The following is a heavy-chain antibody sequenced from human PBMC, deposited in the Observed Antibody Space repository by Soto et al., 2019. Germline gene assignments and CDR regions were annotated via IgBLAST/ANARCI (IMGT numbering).Heavy chain of an antibody. CDR1: GYTFTTYY. Sequence: QVQLVQSGAEVKQPGASVKVSCTASGYTFTTYYMHWVRQAPGQGLEWMGIINPNGGSTTYAQTFQGRVTVAREQSTRTVSMEMGRLRSEDTAVYYCAGGDRGGTWFFDLWGRGSLVIVSS. J-gene: IGHJ2*01. D-gene: IGHD2-15*01. CDR3: AGGDRGGTWFFDL. CDR2: INPNGGST. V-gene: IGHV1-46*01.